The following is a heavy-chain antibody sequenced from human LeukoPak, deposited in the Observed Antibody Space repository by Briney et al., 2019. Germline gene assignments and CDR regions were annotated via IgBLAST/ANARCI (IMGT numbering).Heavy chain of an antibody. CDR3: AKDSYGNYDY. V-gene: IGHV3-43*02. CDR2: ISGDGGNT. CDR1: GFTFGDYA. J-gene: IGHJ4*02. Sequence: GGSLRLSCAAPGFTFGDYAMHWVRQAPGKGLEWVSLISGDGGNTYHADSVKGRFTISRDNSRNSLYLQMNSLRTEDTALYYCAKDSYGNYDYWGQGTLVTVSS. D-gene: IGHD4-11*01.